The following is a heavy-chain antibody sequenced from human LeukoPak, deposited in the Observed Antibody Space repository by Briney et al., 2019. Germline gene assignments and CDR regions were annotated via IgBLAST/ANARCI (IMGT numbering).Heavy chain of an antibody. Sequence: GGSLRLSCATSGFIFSNYWMTWVRQAPGKGLEWVAHIRQDGSERHYVDSVKDRFTISRDNAKNSLDLQMDSLRAEDTAVYYCARDWGSTGYDLYDSWGQGTLVTVSS. D-gene: IGHD5-12*01. CDR1: GFIFSNYW. CDR2: IRQDGSER. J-gene: IGHJ4*02. CDR3: ARDWGSTGYDLYDS. V-gene: IGHV3-7*01.